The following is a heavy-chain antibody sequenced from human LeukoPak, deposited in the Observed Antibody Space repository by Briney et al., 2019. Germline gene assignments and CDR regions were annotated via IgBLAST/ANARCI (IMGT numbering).Heavy chain of an antibody. Sequence: PGGSLRLSCAASGFTVSSNYMSWVRQAPGKGLEWVSVIYSGGSTYYADSVKGRFTISRDNSKNTLYLQMNSLRAEDTAVYYCARDIPLRDSSGYSGDYWGQGTLVTVSS. V-gene: IGHV3-53*01. J-gene: IGHJ4*02. CDR3: ARDIPLRDSSGYSGDY. CDR1: GFTVSSNY. CDR2: IYSGGST. D-gene: IGHD3-22*01.